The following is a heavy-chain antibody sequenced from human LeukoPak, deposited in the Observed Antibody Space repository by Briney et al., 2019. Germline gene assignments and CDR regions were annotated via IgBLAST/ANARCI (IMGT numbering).Heavy chain of an antibody. D-gene: IGHD4-23*01. Sequence: SETPSLTCTVSSGSIRSFYWSWIRQSAGKGLEWVGRVSFSGSSNYNPSLKIRLTMSVDASKNQFSLKLTSVTAADTAVYYCARSSGGNLGYDYWGQGTLVTVSS. V-gene: IGHV4-4*07. CDR2: VSFSGSS. CDR1: SGSIRSFY. J-gene: IGHJ4*02. CDR3: ARSSGGNLGYDY.